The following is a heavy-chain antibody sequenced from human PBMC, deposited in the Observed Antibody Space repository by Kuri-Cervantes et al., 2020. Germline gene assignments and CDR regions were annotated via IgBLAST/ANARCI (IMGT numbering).Heavy chain of an antibody. CDR3: ARGASYYYGMDV. CDR2: IDTAGDT. CDR1: GFTFSNYA. J-gene: IGHJ6*02. V-gene: IGHV3-13*01. Sequence: GESLKISCVVSGFTFSNYAMSWVRQATGKGPEWVSSIDTAGDTNYPGSVKGRFTISRENAKNSLYLQMNSLRAGDTAVYYCARGASYYYGMDVWGQGTTVTVSS. D-gene: IGHD1-26*01.